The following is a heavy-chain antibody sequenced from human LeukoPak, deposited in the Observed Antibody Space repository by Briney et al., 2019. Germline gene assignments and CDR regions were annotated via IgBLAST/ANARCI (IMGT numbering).Heavy chain of an antibody. CDR3: ARDGGYSYGPALDY. CDR2: INPNSGAT. Sequence: GASVKVSCKASGYTFTVYYMHWVRQAPGQGLEWMGWINPNSGATNYAQKFQGRVTMTGDTSISTAYMELSRLRSDGTAVYYCARDGGYSYGPALDYWGQGTLVTVSS. V-gene: IGHV1-2*02. CDR1: GYTFTVYY. J-gene: IGHJ4*02. D-gene: IGHD5-18*01.